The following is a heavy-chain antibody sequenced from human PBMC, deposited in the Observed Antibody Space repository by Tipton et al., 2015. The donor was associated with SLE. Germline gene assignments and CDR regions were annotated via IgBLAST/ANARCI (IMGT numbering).Heavy chain of an antibody. J-gene: IGHJ4*02. CDR2: IYHDGST. D-gene: IGHD4-11*01. Sequence: TLSLTCSVSGGSISTTSYYWGWIRQPPGKGLEWIANIYHDGSTYYNPSLKSRVTISVDTSKNQLSLKLNSVTAADTAVYYCARADYNLWYWGQGTLVTVSS. CDR3: ARADYNLWY. V-gene: IGHV4-39*07. CDR1: GGSISTTSYY.